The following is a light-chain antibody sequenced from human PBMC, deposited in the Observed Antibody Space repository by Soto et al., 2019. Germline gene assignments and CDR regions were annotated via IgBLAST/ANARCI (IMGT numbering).Light chain of an antibody. J-gene: IGKJ1*01. CDR2: KAS. Sequence: DIQMTQSPSTMSASVGDRVTITCRASQSIDSWLAWYQQKPGKAPKFLMYKASNLESGVPSRFSGSGSETEFTLTISSLQSDDFATYYCQQYKSYTLTVGQGTKVEFK. CDR3: QQYKSYTLT. V-gene: IGKV1-5*03. CDR1: QSIDSW.